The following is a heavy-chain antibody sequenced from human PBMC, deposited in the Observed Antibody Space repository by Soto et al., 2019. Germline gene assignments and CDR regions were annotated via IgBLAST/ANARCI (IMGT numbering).Heavy chain of an antibody. CDR2: ISAYNVNT. J-gene: IGHJ6*02. CDR1: GYTFTSYG. CDR3: ARRQWLVGGYYYGMDV. D-gene: IGHD6-19*01. Sequence: QVQLVQSGAEVKKPGASVKVSCKASGYTFTSYGISWVRQAPGQGLEWMGWISAYNVNTNYAQKPQGRVSMTTXTXTXXAYMELRSLRSDDTAVYYCARRQWLVGGYYYGMDVWGQGTTVTVSS. V-gene: IGHV1-18*01.